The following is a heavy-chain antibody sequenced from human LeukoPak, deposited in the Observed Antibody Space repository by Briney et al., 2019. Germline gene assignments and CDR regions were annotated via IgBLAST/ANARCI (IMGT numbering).Heavy chain of an antibody. V-gene: IGHV3-53*01. CDR1: GFNVSNYY. CDR2: IYNSGTT. D-gene: IGHD3-16*01. Sequence: GGSLRLSCAASGFNVSNYYMSWVRQAPGKGLEWVSVIYNSGTTYYADSVKGRFTISRDNSKNTLYLQMNSLRAEDTAVYYCSKLGLRLGGDYWGQGTLVTVSS. J-gene: IGHJ4*02. CDR3: SKLGLRLGGDY.